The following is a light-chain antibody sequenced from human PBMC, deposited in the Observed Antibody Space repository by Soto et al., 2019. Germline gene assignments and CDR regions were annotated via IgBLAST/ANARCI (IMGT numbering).Light chain of an antibody. V-gene: IGKV1-5*03. CDR3: QHYNSYSEA. Sequence: DIQMTQSPSALSASVGDRVTITFRASQSISSWLAWYQQKTGRAPKILIYKASTLKSGVPSRFRGSGSGTEFTLPISSLQPDDFETYYCQHYNSYSEAFGQGTKVDIK. CDR2: KAS. CDR1: QSISSW. J-gene: IGKJ1*01.